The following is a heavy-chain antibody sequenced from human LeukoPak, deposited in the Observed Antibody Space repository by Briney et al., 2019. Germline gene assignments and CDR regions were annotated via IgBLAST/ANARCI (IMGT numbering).Heavy chain of an antibody. CDR2: INHSGSP. Sequence: SETLSLICAVYGGSFSGYYWSWIRQPPRKGLEWIGEINHSGSPNYNPSSKSQVTISVDTSKNQFCLKLSSVTAADTAVYYCARGRREDIVVVPAAIRVGYFDYWGQGTLVTVSS. J-gene: IGHJ4*02. CDR3: ARGRREDIVVVPAAIRVGYFDY. CDR1: GGSFSGYY. V-gene: IGHV4-34*01. D-gene: IGHD2-2*02.